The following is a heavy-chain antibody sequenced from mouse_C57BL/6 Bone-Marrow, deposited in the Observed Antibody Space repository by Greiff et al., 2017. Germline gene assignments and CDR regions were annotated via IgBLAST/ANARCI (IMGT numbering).Heavy chain of an antibody. D-gene: IGHD2-5*01. Sequence: QVQLQQPGAELVKPGASVKVSCKASGYTFTSYWMHWVKQRPGQGLEWIGRIHPSDSDTNYNQKFKGKATLTVDKSSSTAYMQLSSLTSEDSAVYYCAIAYYSSYVPFFAYWGQGTLVTVSA. CDR2: IHPSDSDT. J-gene: IGHJ3*01. CDR3: AIAYYSSYVPFFAY. V-gene: IGHV1-74*01. CDR1: GYTFTSYW.